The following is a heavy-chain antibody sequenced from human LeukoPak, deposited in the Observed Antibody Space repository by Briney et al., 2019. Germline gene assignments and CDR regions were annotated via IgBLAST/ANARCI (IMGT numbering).Heavy chain of an antibody. CDR1: GFTFSDYY. CDR2: ISSSGSTI. J-gene: IGHJ4*02. D-gene: IGHD4-17*01. Sequence: PGGSLRLSCAASGFTFSDYYMSWIRQAPGKGLEWVSYISSSGSTIYYADSVKGRFTISRDKAKNPLYLQMTRMRAEDPAVSYCGRAKYGAYVWGQGTLVTVSS. CDR3: GRAKYGAYV. V-gene: IGHV3-11*04.